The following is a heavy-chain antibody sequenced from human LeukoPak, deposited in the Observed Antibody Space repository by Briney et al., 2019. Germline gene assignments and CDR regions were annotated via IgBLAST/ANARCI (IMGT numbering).Heavy chain of an antibody. J-gene: IGHJ4*02. CDR1: GFTFSSYS. Sequence: GGSLRLSCAASGFTFSSYSMNWVRQAPGKGLEWVSSISSSSSYIYYADSVKGRFTISRDNAKNSLYLQMNSLRAEDTAVYYCAREPGFGEFFDYWGQGTLVTVSS. CDR3: AREPGFGEFFDY. D-gene: IGHD3-10*01. CDR2: ISSSSSYI. V-gene: IGHV3-21*01.